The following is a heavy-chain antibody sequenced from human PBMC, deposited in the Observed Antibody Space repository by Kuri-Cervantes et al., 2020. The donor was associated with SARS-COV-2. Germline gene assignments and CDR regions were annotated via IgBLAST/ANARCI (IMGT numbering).Heavy chain of an antibody. CDR1: GYSISSGYY. J-gene: IGHJ4*02. V-gene: IGHV4-38-2*01. D-gene: IGHD2-2*01. Sequence: GSLRLSCAVSGYSISSGYYWGWIRQPPGKGLEWIGSIYHSGSTYYNPSLKSRVTISVDTSKNQFSLKLSSVTAADTAVYYCARGREANQLPPGYWGQGTPVTVSS. CDR3: ARGREANQLPPGY. CDR2: IYHSGST.